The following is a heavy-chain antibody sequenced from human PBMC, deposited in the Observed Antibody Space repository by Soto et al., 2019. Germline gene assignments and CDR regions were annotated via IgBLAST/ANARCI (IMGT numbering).Heavy chain of an antibody. CDR1: GFTFSSYG. J-gene: IGHJ6*02. D-gene: IGHD3-10*01. CDR2: IWYDGSNK. Sequence: GGSLRLSCAASGFTFSSYGMHWVRQAPGKGLEWVAVIWYDGSNKYYADSVKGRFTISRDNSKNTLYLQMNSLRAEDTAVYYCARDSGGSGSYEIVDYYYGMDVWREGTTVTVSS. V-gene: IGHV3-33*01. CDR3: ARDSGGSGSYEIVDYYYGMDV.